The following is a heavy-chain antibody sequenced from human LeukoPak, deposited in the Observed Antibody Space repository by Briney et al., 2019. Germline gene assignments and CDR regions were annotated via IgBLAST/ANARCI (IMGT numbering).Heavy chain of an antibody. Sequence: PGGSLRLSCAASGFTFDDYAMHWVRQAPGKGLEWVSGISWNSGSIGYADSVKGRFTISRDNAKNPLYLQMNSLRAEDMALYYCAKDRSILSYAFDIWGQGTMVTVSS. D-gene: IGHD3-9*01. CDR1: GFTFDDYA. V-gene: IGHV3-9*03. CDR3: AKDRSILSYAFDI. J-gene: IGHJ3*02. CDR2: ISWNSGSI.